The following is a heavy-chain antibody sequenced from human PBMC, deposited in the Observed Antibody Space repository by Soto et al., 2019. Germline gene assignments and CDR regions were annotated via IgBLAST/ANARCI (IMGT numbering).Heavy chain of an antibody. V-gene: IGHV1-18*01. CDR2: ISAYNGNT. D-gene: IGHD6-19*01. J-gene: IGHJ5*02. Sequence: ASVKVSCKASGGTFSSYAISWVRQAPGQGLEWMGWISAYNGNTNYAQKLQGRVTMTTDTSTSTAYMELRSLRSDDTAVYYCARDFSSGWHYNWFDPWGQGTLVTVSS. CDR3: ARDFSSGWHYNWFDP. CDR1: GGTFSSYA.